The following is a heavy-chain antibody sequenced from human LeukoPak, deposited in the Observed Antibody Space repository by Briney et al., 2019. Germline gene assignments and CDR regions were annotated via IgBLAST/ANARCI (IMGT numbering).Heavy chain of an antibody. V-gene: IGHV3-21*01. CDR2: ISSSSSYI. D-gene: IGHD4-11*01. CDR3: ARIHSNYPFDI. J-gene: IGHJ3*02. CDR1: GFTFSSYS. Sequence: PGGSLRLSCAASGFTFSSYSMNWVRQAPGKGLEWVSSISSSSSYIYYADSVKGRFTISRDNAKNSLYLQMNSLRAEDTAVYYCARIHSNYPFDIWGQGTMVPVSS.